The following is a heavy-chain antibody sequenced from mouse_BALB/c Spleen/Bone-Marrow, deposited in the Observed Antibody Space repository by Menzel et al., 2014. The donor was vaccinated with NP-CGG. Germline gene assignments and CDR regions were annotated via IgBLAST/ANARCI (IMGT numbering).Heavy chain of an antibody. CDR1: GFTFSSYT. J-gene: IGHJ4*01. D-gene: IGHD2-10*02. CDR2: ISTGGSYT. CDR3: TRDQGYGNYIYAMDY. V-gene: IGHV5-6-4*01. Sequence: EVKLVESGGGLVKPGGSLKLSCAASGFTFSSYTMSWVRQTPEKRLEWVATISTGGSYTDYPDSVKGRFTISRDNAKNTLYLQMSSLKSEDTAMYYCTRDQGYGNYIYAMDYWGQGTSVTVSS.